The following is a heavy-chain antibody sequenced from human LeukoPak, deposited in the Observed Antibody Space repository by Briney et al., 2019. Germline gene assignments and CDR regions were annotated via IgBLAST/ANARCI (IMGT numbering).Heavy chain of an antibody. V-gene: IGHV3-74*01. Sequence: PGGSLRLSCTASGSTFSNYWMHWVRQVPGKGLVWVSRINTGGSSTTYADSVKGRFTISRDNAKNTLYLQMNSLRVEDTAVYYCARSNQAYDYWGQGTLVTVSS. CDR3: ARSNQAYDY. D-gene: IGHD4-11*01. J-gene: IGHJ4*02. CDR2: INTGGSST. CDR1: GSTFSNYW.